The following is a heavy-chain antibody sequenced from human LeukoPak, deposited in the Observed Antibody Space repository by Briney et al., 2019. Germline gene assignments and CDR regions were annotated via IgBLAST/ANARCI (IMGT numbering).Heavy chain of an antibody. Sequence: GGSLRLSCAASGFTFSSYAMSWVRQAPGKGLEWVSAISGSGGSTYYTDSVKGRFTISRDNSKNTLYLQMNSLRAEDTAVYYCAKDVRNYYDSSGSWGQGTLVTVSS. V-gene: IGHV3-23*01. J-gene: IGHJ5*02. CDR3: AKDVRNYYDSSGS. D-gene: IGHD3-22*01. CDR2: ISGSGGST. CDR1: GFTFSSYA.